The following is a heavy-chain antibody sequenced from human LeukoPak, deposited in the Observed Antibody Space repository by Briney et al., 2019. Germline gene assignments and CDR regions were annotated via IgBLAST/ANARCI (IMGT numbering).Heavy chain of an antibody. Sequence: SETLSLTCTVSGGSIRSSSYYWSWIRQPPGKGPEWIGEINHSGITNYNPSLKSRVTISVDTSKNQFSLKLSSVTAADTAVYYCARGRSYCSGGSCYSLCYYYYYMDVWGKGTTVTISS. J-gene: IGHJ6*03. V-gene: IGHV4-39*07. CDR1: GGSIRSSSYY. CDR2: INHSGIT. D-gene: IGHD2-15*01. CDR3: ARGRSYCSGGSCYSLCYYYYYMDV.